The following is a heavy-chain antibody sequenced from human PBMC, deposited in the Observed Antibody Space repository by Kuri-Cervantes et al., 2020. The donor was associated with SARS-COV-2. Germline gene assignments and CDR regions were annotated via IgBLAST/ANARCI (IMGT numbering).Heavy chain of an antibody. J-gene: IGHJ2*01. CDR1: SGSISNSNYY. Sequence: SETLSLTCIVSSGSISNSNYYWGWIRQSPGKGLEWLGSIFYTGNTYYAPSLKSRVTISVDMSNNQFSLNLSSVTAADTAVYYCTRHDYYYGSGSYYKTAGWYFDLWGRSTLVTVSS. D-gene: IGHD3-10*01. CDR2: IFYTGNT. V-gene: IGHV4-39*07. CDR3: TRHDYYYGSGSYYKTAGWYFDL.